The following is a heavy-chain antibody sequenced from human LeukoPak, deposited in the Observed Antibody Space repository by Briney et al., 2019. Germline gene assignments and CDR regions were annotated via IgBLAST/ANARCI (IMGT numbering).Heavy chain of an antibody. CDR2: FDPEDGET. V-gene: IGHV1-24*01. Sequence: ASVKVSCKVSGFTLTELSMHWVRQAPGKGLEWMGGFDPEDGETIYAQKFQGRVTMTEDTSTDTAYMELSSLRSEDTAVYYCAKGADIVILTAAISSDDAFDIWGQGTMVTVSS. D-gene: IGHD2-2*01. CDR3: AKGADIVILTAAISSDDAFDI. CDR1: GFTLTELS. J-gene: IGHJ3*02.